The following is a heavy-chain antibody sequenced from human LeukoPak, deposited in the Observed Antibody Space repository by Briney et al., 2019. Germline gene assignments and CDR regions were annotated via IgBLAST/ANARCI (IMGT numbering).Heavy chain of an antibody. D-gene: IGHD3-22*01. CDR1: GFTFSSYS. Sequence: GGSLRLSRAASGFTFSSYSMNWVRQAPGKGLEWVSYISSSSSTIYYADPVKGRFTISRDNAKNSLYLQMNSLRAEDTAVYYCARGPSRSGYYLYDYWGQGTLVTVSS. V-gene: IGHV3-48*04. CDR2: ISSSSSTI. J-gene: IGHJ4*02. CDR3: ARGPSRSGYYLYDY.